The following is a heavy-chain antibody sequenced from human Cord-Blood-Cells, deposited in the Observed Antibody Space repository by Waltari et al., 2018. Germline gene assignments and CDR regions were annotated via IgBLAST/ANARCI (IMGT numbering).Heavy chain of an antibody. V-gene: IGHV1-3*01. Sequence: GAEVKKPGASVKVSCKASGYTFTSYAMHRVRQAPGQRVEWMGWINAGNGNTKYSQKFQCRVIITRDTSASTDYMELSSLRSEDTAVYYGARDVYSNYVKWFDPWGQGTLVTVSS. CDR3: ARDVYSNYVKWFDP. D-gene: IGHD4-4*01. J-gene: IGHJ5*02. CDR1: GYTFTSYA. CDR2: INAGNGNT.